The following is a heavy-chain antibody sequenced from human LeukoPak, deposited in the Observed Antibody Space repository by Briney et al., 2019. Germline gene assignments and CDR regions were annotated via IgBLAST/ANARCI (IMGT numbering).Heavy chain of an antibody. V-gene: IGHV3-53*01. CDR1: GFTVSNKY. J-gene: IGHJ6*03. Sequence: GGSLRLSCAASGFTVSNKYMTWVRQAPGKGLEWVSLIYSDGRTYYADSVKGRFTISRDNAKNSLYLQMNSLRAEDTAVYYCARDSRYCSSTSCYVNYYMDVWGKGTTVTISS. CDR2: IYSDGRT. D-gene: IGHD2-2*01. CDR3: ARDSRYCSSTSCYVNYYMDV.